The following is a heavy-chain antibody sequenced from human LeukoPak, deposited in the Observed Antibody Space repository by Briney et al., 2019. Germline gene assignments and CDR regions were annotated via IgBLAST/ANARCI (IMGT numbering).Heavy chain of an antibody. CDR1: GFTFSSYA. D-gene: IGHD3-10*01. V-gene: IGHV3-23*01. CDR3: AKSTLRRLLRGCDY. Sequence: GGSLRLSCAASGFTFSSYAMSWVRQAPGKGLEWVSTISGSGGSTYYADSVKGRFTISRDNSKNTLYLQMNSLRAEDTAVYYCAKSTLRRLLRGCDYWGQGTLVTVSS. J-gene: IGHJ4*02. CDR2: ISGSGGST.